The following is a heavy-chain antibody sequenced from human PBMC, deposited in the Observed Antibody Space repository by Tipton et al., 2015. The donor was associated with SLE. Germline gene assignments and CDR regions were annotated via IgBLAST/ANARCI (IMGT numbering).Heavy chain of an antibody. CDR2: ISYDGSNK. J-gene: IGHJ4*02. V-gene: IGHV3-30*04. D-gene: IGHD1-26*01. CDR3: AKGVGGTPLDY. Sequence: SLRLSCAASGFTFSSYAMHRVRQAPGKGLEWVAVISYDGSNKYYADSVKGRFTISRDNSKNTLYLQMNSLRGEDAAVYYCAKGVGGTPLDYWGQGALVTVSP. CDR1: GFTFSSYA.